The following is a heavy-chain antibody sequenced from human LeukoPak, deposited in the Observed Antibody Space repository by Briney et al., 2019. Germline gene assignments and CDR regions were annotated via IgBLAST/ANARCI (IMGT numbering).Heavy chain of an antibody. Sequence: GRSLRLSCAASGFTFSSYGMHWVRQAPGKGLEWVAVIWYDGSNKYYADSVKGRFTISRDNSKNPLYLQMNSLRAEEKAVYYCAKGLAAARLTFFDYRGQGTLVTVSS. CDR1: GFTFSSYG. J-gene: IGHJ4*02. CDR3: AKGLAAARLTFFDY. V-gene: IGHV3-33*06. D-gene: IGHD6-13*01. CDR2: IWYDGSNK.